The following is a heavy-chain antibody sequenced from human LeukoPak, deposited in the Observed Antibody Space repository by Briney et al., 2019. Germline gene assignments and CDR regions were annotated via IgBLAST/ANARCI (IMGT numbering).Heavy chain of an antibody. CDR3: ARGIVGATSPFDY. CDR1: GFTFSSYW. CDR2: ISTDGSST. D-gene: IGHD1-26*01. V-gene: IGHV3-74*01. Sequence: GGSLRLSCAVSGFTFSSYWMHWVRQAPGKGLVWVSRISTDGSSTSYADSVKGRFTISRDNAKSTLYLQMNSLRAEDTAVYYCARGIVGATSPFDYWGQGTLATVSS. J-gene: IGHJ4*02.